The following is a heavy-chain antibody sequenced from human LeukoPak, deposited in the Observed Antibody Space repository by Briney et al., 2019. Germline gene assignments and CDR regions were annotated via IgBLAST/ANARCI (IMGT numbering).Heavy chain of an antibody. D-gene: IGHD6-6*01. J-gene: IGHJ4*02. CDR1: GYTFTSYY. V-gene: IGHV1-46*01. Sequence: ASVKVSCKASGYTFTSYYIHWVRQAPGQGLEWMGIINPSGGSTSYAQKFQGRVTMTRDTSTSIVYMELSSLRSEDTAVYYCARDDLSYSSSSKYYFDYWGQGTLVTVSS. CDR3: ARDDLSYSSSSKYYFDY. CDR2: INPSGGST.